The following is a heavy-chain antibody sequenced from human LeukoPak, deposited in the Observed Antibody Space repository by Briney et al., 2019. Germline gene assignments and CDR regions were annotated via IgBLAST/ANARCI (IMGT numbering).Heavy chain of an antibody. CDR2: IYYSGST. V-gene: IGHV4-31*03. CDR3: ARNGAAAGIGNNWFDP. CDR1: GGSISSGGYY. D-gene: IGHD6-13*01. J-gene: IGHJ5*02. Sequence: SETLSLTCTVSGGSISSGGYYWSWIRQHPGKGLEWIGYIYYSGSTYYNPSLKSRVTISVDTSKNQFSLKLSSVTAADTAVYYCARNGAAAGIGNNWFDPWGQGTLVTVSS.